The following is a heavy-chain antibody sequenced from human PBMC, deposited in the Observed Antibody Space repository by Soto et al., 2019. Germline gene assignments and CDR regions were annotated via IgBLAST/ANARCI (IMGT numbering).Heavy chain of an antibody. Sequence: GGSLRLSCAASGFTFSSYGMHWVRQAPGKGLEWVAVIWYDGSNKYYADSVKGRFTISRDNSKSTLYLQMNSLRAEDTAVYYCARVDSSSPYYYYGMDVWGQGTTVTVSS. CDR2: IWYDGSNK. J-gene: IGHJ6*02. D-gene: IGHD6-13*01. V-gene: IGHV3-33*01. CDR3: ARVDSSSPYYYYGMDV. CDR1: GFTFSSYG.